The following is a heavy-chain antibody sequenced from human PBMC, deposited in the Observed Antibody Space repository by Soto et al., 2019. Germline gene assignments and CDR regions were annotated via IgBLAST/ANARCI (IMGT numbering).Heavy chain of an antibody. CDR2: IYYSGST. V-gene: IGHV4-59*01. J-gene: IGHJ4*02. Sequence: PSETLSLTCSVSGGSISSYYWSWIRQPPGKGLEWIGYIYYSGSTSYNPSLKSRVTISVDTSKNQFSLKLSSVTAADTAVYYCATGRGDDYSNFYYFDYWGQGTLVTVSS. CDR3: ATGRGDDYSNFYYFDY. D-gene: IGHD4-4*01. CDR1: GGSISSYY.